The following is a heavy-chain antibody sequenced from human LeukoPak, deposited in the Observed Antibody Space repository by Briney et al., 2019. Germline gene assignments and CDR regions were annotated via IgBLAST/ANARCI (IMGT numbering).Heavy chain of an antibody. V-gene: IGHV4-39*01. J-gene: IGHJ5*02. CDR2: IYYSGST. CDR3: ARLERGILTPRNWFDP. D-gene: IGHD3-3*01. CDR1: GGSISSSSYY. Sequence: PSETLSLTCTVSGGSISSSSYYWGWIRQPPGKGLEWIGSIYYSGSTYYNPSLKSRVTISVDTSKNQFSLKLSSVTAADTAVYYCARLERGILTPRNWFDPWGQGTLVTVSS.